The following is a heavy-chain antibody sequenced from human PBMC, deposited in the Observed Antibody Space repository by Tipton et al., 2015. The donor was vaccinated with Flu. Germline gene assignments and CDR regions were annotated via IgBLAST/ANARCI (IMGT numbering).Heavy chain of an antibody. CDR2: MYSAGNT. CDR3: AGWTGGRSVFY. CDR1: GFSVSNNY. J-gene: IGHJ4*02. D-gene: IGHD3/OR15-3a*01. Sequence: VQLVQSGGGLIQPGGSLRLSCAASGFSVSNNYLSWVRQAPGKGLEWVSVMYSAGNTDYADSVKGRFTISRDNSMNTLYLQMNSLRAEDTAVYYCAGWTGGRSVFYWGQGTLVTVSS. V-gene: IGHV3-53*01.